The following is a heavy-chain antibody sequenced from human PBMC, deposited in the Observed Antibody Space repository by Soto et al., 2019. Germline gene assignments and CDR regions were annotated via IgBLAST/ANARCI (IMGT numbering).Heavy chain of an antibody. CDR3: AREGDRSSWNPIYYYYYGIDV. D-gene: IGHD6-13*01. Sequence: VQLVESGGGVVQPGRSLRLSCAASGFPFSSYAMHWVRQAPGKGLEWVAVISYDGSNKYYADSVKGRFTISRDNSKNTLYLKMNSRRAEDTAVYYCAREGDRSSWNPIYYYYYGIDVWGQGTTVTVSS. J-gene: IGHJ6*02. CDR1: GFPFSSYA. V-gene: IGHV3-30-3*01. CDR2: ISYDGSNK.